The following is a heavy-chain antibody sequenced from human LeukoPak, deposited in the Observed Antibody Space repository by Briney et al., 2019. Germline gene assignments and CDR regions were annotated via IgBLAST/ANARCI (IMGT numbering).Heavy chain of an antibody. CDR2: ISAYNGNT. J-gene: IGHJ4*02. V-gene: IGHV1-18*01. Sequence: GASVKVSCKASGYTFTSYGISWVRQAPGQGLEWMGWISAYNGNTNYAQKLQGRVTMTTDTSTSTAYMGLRSLRSDDTAVYYCAREATYYDILTGLQYFDYWGQGTLVTVSS. CDR1: GYTFTSYG. D-gene: IGHD3-9*01. CDR3: AREATYYDILTGLQYFDY.